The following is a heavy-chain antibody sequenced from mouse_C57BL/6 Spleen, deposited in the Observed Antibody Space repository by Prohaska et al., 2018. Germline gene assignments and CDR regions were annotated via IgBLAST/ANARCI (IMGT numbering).Heavy chain of an antibody. Sequence: QVQLQQSGAELVRPGTSVKVSCKASGYAFTNYLIEWVKQRTGQGLEWIGVINPGSGGTNYNEKFKGKATLTADKSSSTAYMQLSSLTSEDSAVYFCARGAQATSGYYAMDYWGQGTSVTVSS. CDR3: ARGAQATSGYYAMDY. V-gene: IGHV1-54*01. CDR1: GYAFTNYL. CDR2: INPGSGGT. J-gene: IGHJ4*01. D-gene: IGHD3-2*02.